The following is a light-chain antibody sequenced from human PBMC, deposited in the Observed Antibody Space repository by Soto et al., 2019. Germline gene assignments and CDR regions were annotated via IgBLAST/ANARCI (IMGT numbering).Light chain of an antibody. Sequence: NFMLTQPHSVSESPGKTVTISCTRSSGSIASNYVQWYQQRPGSAPTTVIYEDNHRPSGVPDRFSGSIDSSSNSASLTISGLKTEDEADYYCQSYDSSKGVFGGGTKLTVL. J-gene: IGLJ2*01. CDR2: EDN. V-gene: IGLV6-57*03. CDR1: SGSIASNY. CDR3: QSYDSSKGV.